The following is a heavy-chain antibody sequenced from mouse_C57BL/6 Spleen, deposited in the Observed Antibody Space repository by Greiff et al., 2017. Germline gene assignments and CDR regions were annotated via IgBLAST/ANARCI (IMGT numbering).Heavy chain of an antibody. D-gene: IGHD1-1*01. CDR2: ISDGGSYT. Sequence: EVKLQESGGGLVKPGGSLKISCAASGFTFSSYAMSWVRQTPEKRLEWVATISDGGSYTYYPDNVQGRFTISRDNAKNNLYLQRSHLKSEDTAMYYCANSHYGSREGLAYWGQGTLVTVSA. CDR3: ANSHYGSREGLAY. CDR1: GFTFSSYA. J-gene: IGHJ3*01. V-gene: IGHV5-4*03.